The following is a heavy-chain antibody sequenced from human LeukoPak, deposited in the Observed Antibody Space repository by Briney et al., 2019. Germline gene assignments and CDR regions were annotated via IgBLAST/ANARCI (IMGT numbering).Heavy chain of an antibody. J-gene: IGHJ6*03. V-gene: IGHV4-34*01. D-gene: IGHD5-12*01. CDR2: INHSGST. CDR1: GFTFSDYY. CDR3: ARDGGYEYYYYYMDV. Sequence: LRLSCAASGFTFSDYYMSWIRQPPGKGLEWIGEINHSGSTNYNPSLKSRVTISVDTSKNQFSLKLSSVTAADTAVYYCARDGGYEYYYYYMDVWGKGTTVTVSS.